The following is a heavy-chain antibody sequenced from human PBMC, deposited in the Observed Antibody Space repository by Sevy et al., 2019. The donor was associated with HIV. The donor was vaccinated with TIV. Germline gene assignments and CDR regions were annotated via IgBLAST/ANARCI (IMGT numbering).Heavy chain of an antibody. CDR3: ARAPPDTVRDPYYFYY. V-gene: IGHV4-31*03. CDR1: GGSINSGGYY. CDR2: IYYSGSA. J-gene: IGHJ4*02. Sequence: SETLSLTCTVSGGSINSGGYYWSWIRQHPGKGLEWIGYIYYSGSAYYNPSLKSRVTISVDTPKKNQFSLKLRSVTAADTAVYYCARAPPDTVRDPYYFYYWGQGTPVTVSS. D-gene: IGHD5-18*01.